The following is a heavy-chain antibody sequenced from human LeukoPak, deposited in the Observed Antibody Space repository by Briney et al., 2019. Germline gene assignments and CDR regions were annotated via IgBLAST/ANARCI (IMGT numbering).Heavy chain of an antibody. D-gene: IGHD6-13*01. CDR2: IIPIFGTA. J-gene: IGHJ4*02. V-gene: IGHV1-69*13. CDR3: ARDLSAAAGKSY. CDR1: GGTFSSYA. Sequence: ASVKVSCKASGGTFSSYAISWVRQAPGQGLEWMGGIIPIFGTANYAQKFQGRVTITADESTSTAYMELSSLRSEDTAVYYCARDLSAAAGKSYWGQGTLVTVSS.